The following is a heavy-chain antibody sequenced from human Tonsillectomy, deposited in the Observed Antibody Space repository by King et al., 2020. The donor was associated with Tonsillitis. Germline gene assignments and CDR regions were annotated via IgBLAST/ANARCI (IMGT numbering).Heavy chain of an antibody. CDR3: ARDRGGSVLPLFYY. CDR1: GFTFSSYS. D-gene: IGHD3-10*01. V-gene: IGHV3-48*02. J-gene: IGHJ4*02. Sequence: VQLVESGGGLVQPGGSLRLSCAASGFTFSSYSMNWVRQAPGKGLEWVSYIRSSSYTIYYADSVKGRFTISRDNAKNSLYLQMNSLRDDDTAVYYCARDRGGSVLPLFYYWGQGTLVTVSS. CDR2: IRSSSYTI.